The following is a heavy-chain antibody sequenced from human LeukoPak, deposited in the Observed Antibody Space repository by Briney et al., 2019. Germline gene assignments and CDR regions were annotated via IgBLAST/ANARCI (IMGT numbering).Heavy chain of an antibody. J-gene: IGHJ4*02. D-gene: IGHD2-15*01. CDR2: ISSSSSYI. CDR3: ARGYCSGGNCYSTDY. CDR1: GFTFTSYS. V-gene: IGHV3-21*01. Sequence: GGSLRLSCAASGFTFTSYSMNWVRQAPGKGLEWVSSISSSSSYIHYADSVKGRFTISRDNAKNSLYLQMSSLRPEDTAVYYCARGYCSGGNCYSTDYWGQGTLVTVSS.